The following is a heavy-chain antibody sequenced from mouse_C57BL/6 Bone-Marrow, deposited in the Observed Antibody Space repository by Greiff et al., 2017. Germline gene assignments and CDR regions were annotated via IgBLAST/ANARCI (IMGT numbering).Heavy chain of an antibody. CDR2: IDPNSGGT. CDR3: ARRWIYDGYVEFAY. V-gene: IGHV1-72*01. Sequence: VQLQQPGAELVKPGASVKLSCKASGYTFTSYWMHWVKQRPGRGLEWIGRIDPNSGGTKYNEKFKSKATLTVDKPSSTAYMQLSSLTSEESAVYYCARRWIYDGYVEFAYWGQGTLVTVSA. CDR1: GYTFTSYW. J-gene: IGHJ3*01. D-gene: IGHD2-3*01.